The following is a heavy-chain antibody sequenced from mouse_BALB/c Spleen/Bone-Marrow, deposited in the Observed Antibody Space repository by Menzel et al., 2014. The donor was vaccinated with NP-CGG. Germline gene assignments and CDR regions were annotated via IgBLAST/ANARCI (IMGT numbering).Heavy chain of an antibody. CDR2: INPSTGYT. J-gene: IGHJ2*01. CDR3: ERSGDYGQSDY. D-gene: IGHD2-4*01. CDR1: GYTFTSYW. Sequence: QVQLKESGAELAKPGASVKMSCKASGYTFTSYWMHWVKQRPGQGLEWIGYINPSTGYTEYNQKFKDKATLTADKSSSTAYMQLSSLTSEDSAVYYCERSGDYGQSDYWGQGTPLTVSS. V-gene: IGHV1-7*01.